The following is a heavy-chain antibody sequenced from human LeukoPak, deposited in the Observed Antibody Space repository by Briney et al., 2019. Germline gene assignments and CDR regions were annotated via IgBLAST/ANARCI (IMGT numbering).Heavy chain of an antibody. CDR1: GISFGSYW. CDR3: AIPSSYDGSRYYHAY. Sequence: PGGSLRLSCAASGISFGSYWVTWVRQAPGKGLEWVANIGQDGTETDYLESVKGRFTISRDNARKSLFLQMTRLRADDTAIYYCAIPSSYDGSRYYHAYWGQGTLVSVSS. V-gene: IGHV3-7*01. CDR2: IGQDGTET. J-gene: IGHJ4*02. D-gene: IGHD3-22*01.